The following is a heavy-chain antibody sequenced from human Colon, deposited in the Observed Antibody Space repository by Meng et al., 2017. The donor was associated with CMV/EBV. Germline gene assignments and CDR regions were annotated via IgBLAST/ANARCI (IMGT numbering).Heavy chain of an antibody. V-gene: IGHV2-5*02. CDR3: VHRYSSSSGEVS. J-gene: IGHJ5*02. D-gene: IGHD6-6*01. Sequence: QITLKESVPTLVQPTQTLTLTCTFSGFSLTNKLNSLGWIRQSPGKALEWLALIHGDDTEQYSPSLQSRLSATRDTSKNQVVLTLTDMDPVDTATYYCVHRYSSSSGEVSWGQGTLVTVSS. CDR2: IHGDDTE. CDR1: GFSLTNKLNS.